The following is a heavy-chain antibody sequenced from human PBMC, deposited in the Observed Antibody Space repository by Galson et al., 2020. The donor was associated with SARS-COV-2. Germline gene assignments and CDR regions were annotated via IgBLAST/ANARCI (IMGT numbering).Heavy chain of an antibody. V-gene: IGHV1-2*02. CDR1: GYTFTGYY. CDR3: ARYCSGGSCSPYYYYGMDV. CDR2: INPNSGGT. J-gene: IGHJ6*02. Sequence: ASVKVSCKASGYTFTGYYMHWVRQAPGQGLEWMGWINPNSGGTNYAQKFQGRVTMTRDTSISTAYMELSRLRSDDTAVYYCARYCSGGSCSPYYYYGMDVWVQGTTVTVSS. D-gene: IGHD2-15*01.